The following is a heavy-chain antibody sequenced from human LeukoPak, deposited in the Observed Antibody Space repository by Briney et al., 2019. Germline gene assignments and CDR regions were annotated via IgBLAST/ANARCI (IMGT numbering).Heavy chain of an antibody. J-gene: IGHJ3*02. V-gene: IGHV4-34*01. CDR3: ARVVRITMIVVVTRDAFDI. Sequence: SETLSLTCAVYGGSFSGYYWSWIRQPPGKGLEWIGEINHSGSTNYNPSLKSRVTISVDTSKNQFFLKLSSVTAADTAVYYCARVVRITMIVVVTRDAFDIWGQGTMVTVSS. CDR1: GGSFSGYY. CDR2: INHSGST. D-gene: IGHD3-22*01.